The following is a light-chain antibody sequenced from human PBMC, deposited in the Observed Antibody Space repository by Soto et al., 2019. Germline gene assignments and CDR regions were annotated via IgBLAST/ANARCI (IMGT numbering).Light chain of an antibody. V-gene: IGLV1-36*01. CDR1: SSNIGNNA. Sequence: QSVLTQPPSVSEAPRQRVTISCSGGSSNIGNNAVNWYQQLPGKAPKLLIYYDDLLPSGVSDRFSGSKSGTSASLAISGLQYEDEADYYCAAWDDRLNGPVFGGGTKLTVL. CDR3: AAWDDRLNGPV. J-gene: IGLJ3*02. CDR2: YDD.